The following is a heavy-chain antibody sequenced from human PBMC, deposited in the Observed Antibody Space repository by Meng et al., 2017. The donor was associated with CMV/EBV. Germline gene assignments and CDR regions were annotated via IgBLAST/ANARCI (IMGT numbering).Heavy chain of an antibody. V-gene: IGHV3-20*04. Sequence: GESLKISCEVSGFSFDDYGMVWVRQLPGKGLEWVSGINWNGGSTGYTESVKGRFSMSRDNAKNSVYLEMNSLRAEDTASYYCARGEDSDYPFYFDFWGQGTLVTVSS. J-gene: IGHJ4*02. CDR3: ARGEDSDYPFYFDF. CDR2: INWNGGST. D-gene: IGHD4-11*01. CDR1: GFSFDDYG.